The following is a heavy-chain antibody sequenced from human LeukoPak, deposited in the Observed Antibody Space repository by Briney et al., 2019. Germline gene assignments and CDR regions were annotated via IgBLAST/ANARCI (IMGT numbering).Heavy chain of an antibody. CDR2: IDYSGTS. CDR1: GGSVSGYF. V-gene: IGHV4-59*02. D-gene: IGHD4-17*01. J-gene: IGHJ4*02. CDR3: ARQDYGDYPPGY. Sequence: SETLSLTCTVSGGSVSGYFWNWIRRPPGKGLEWIGYIDYSGTSNYNPSLQSQVTISVDTSKNQVSLKLSSVTAADTAVYYCARQDYGDYPPGYWGQGTLVTVSS.